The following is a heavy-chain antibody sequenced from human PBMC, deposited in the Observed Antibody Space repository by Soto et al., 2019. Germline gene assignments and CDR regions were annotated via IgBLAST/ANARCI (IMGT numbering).Heavy chain of an antibody. CDR3: ARPDLLEWSMPNYMDV. Sequence: GGSLRLSCAASGFTFSSYSMNWVRQAPGKGLEWVSYISSSSSTIYYADSVKGRFTISRDNAKNSLYLQMNSLRAEDTAVYYCARPDLLEWSMPNYMDVWGKGTTVTVSS. J-gene: IGHJ6*03. CDR1: GFTFSSYS. V-gene: IGHV3-48*01. D-gene: IGHD3-3*01. CDR2: ISSSSSTI.